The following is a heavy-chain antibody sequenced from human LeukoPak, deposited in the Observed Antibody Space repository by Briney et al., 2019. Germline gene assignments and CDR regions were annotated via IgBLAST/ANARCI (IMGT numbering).Heavy chain of an antibody. CDR2: ISYVGSNK. V-gene: IGHV3-30*04. D-gene: IGHD6-13*01. CDR3: ARGGLAAGTEMDY. Sequence: GGSLRLSCAASGFTFSSYCMHWVRQAAGKGLEWVAVISYVGSNKYYADSVKGRFTISRDNSKNTLYLQMNSPRAEDTAVYYCARGGLAAGTEMDYWGQGTLVTVSS. J-gene: IGHJ4*02. CDR1: GFTFSSYC.